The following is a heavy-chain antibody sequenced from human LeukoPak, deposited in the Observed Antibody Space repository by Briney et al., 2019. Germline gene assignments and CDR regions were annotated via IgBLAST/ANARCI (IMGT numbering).Heavy chain of an antibody. D-gene: IGHD6-19*01. CDR1: GFTFSSYS. V-gene: IGHV3-21*01. CDR3: ARTGWPAAYYFDY. CDR2: ISSSSSYI. Sequence: GGSLRLSCAASGFTFSSYSMNWVRQAPGKGLGWVSSISSSSSYIYYADSVKGRFTISRDNAKNSLYLQMNSLRAEDTAVYYCARTGWPAAYYFDYWGQGTLVTVSS. J-gene: IGHJ4*02.